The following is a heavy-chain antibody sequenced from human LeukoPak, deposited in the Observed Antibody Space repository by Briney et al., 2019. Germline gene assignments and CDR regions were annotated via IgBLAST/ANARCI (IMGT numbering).Heavy chain of an antibody. CDR2: IYYSGST. D-gene: IGHD4-23*01. CDR1: GGSVSSGSYY. V-gene: IGHV4-61*01. J-gene: IGHJ4*02. CDR3: ARDNYGGIDY. Sequence: SGPGLVNPSETLSLTCTVSGGSVSSGSYYWTWIRQPPGKGLERIGYIYYSGSTNYNPSLKSRVTISVDTSKNQFSLKLSSVTAADTAVYYCARDNYGGIDYWGQGTLVTVSS.